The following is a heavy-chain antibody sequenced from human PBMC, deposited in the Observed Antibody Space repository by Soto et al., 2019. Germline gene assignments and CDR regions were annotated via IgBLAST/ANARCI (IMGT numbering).Heavy chain of an antibody. CDR3: ARGRGGGYCSGGSCYEYYYYGMDV. CDR1: GGSFSGYY. V-gene: IGHV4-34*01. J-gene: IGHJ6*02. CDR2: INHSGST. Sequence: QVQLQQWGAGLLKPSETLSLTCAVYGGSFSGYYWSWIRQPPGKGLEWIGEINHSGSTNYNPSLKGRVTISVDTSKNQFSLKLSSVTAADTAVYYCARGRGGGYCSGGSCYEYYYYGMDVWGQGTTVTVSS. D-gene: IGHD2-15*01.